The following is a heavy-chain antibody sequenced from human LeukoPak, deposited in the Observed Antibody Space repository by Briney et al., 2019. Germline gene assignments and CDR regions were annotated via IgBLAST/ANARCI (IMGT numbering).Heavy chain of an antibody. V-gene: IGHV4-34*01. CDR3: ARGTGRRGSGSYHDY. CDR2: INHSGST. Sequence: SETLSLTCAVYGGSFSGYYWSWIRQPPGKGLEWIGEINHSGSTNYNPSLKSRVTISVDTSKNQFSLKLSSVTAADTAVYYCARGTGRRGSGSYHDYWGQGTLVTVSS. CDR1: GGSFSGYY. J-gene: IGHJ4*02. D-gene: IGHD3-10*01.